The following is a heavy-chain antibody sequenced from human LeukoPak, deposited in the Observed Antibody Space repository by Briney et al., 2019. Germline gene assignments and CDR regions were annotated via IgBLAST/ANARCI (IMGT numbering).Heavy chain of an antibody. CDR3: AXXXXFDDNWFDP. D-gene: IGHD3-9*01. V-gene: IGHV1-18*01. Sequence: ASVKVSCKASGYTFTSYGISWVRQAPGQGLEWMGWISAYNGNTNYAQKLQGRVTITTDTSTRTAYLELRSLRSHDTAGYYCAXXXXFDDNWFDPWGQGTLVTVSS. CDR1: GYTFTSYG. CDR2: ISAYNGNT. J-gene: IGHJ5*02.